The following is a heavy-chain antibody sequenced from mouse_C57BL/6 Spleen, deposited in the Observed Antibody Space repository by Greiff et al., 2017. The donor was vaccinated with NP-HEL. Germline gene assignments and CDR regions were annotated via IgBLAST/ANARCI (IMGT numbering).Heavy chain of an antibody. CDR3: ARHEDYYYGSSYYYAMDY. V-gene: IGHV2-6-1*01. CDR1: GFSLTSYG. J-gene: IGHJ4*01. CDR2: IWSDGST. Sequence: QVQLQQSGPGLVAPSQSLSITCTVSGFSLTSYGVHWVRQPPGKGLEWLVVIWSDGSTTYNSALKSRLSISKDNSKSQVFLKMNSLQTDDTAMYYCARHEDYYYGSSYYYAMDYWGQGTSVTVSS. D-gene: IGHD1-1*01.